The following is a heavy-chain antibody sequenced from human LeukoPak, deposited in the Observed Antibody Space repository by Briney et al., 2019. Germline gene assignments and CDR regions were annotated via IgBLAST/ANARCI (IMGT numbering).Heavy chain of an antibody. Sequence: PSETLSLTCTVSGGSISSYYWSWIRQPAGKGLEWIGRIYNSGYTNYNPSLRSRVTMSLDTSKNQFSLNLSSVTAADTAIYYCACGVPGFGTNYWGQGTLATVSS. CDR2: IYNSGYT. D-gene: IGHD1-1*01. CDR1: GGSISSYY. V-gene: IGHV4-4*07. CDR3: ACGVPGFGTNY. J-gene: IGHJ4*02.